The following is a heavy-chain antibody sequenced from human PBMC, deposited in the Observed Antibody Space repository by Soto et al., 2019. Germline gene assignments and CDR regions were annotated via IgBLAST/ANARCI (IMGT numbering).Heavy chain of an antibody. CDR2: ISNSGGFT. J-gene: IGHJ6*02. V-gene: IGHV3-23*01. CDR1: GFTFNSND. Sequence: GGSLRLSCAVSGFTFNSNDMTWVRQAPGKGLEWVSTISNSGGFTYYADSVKGRFTISRDNSKSTLYLQMNSLRAEDTALYYCAKGRSYYYYYGVDVWGQGTTVTVSS. CDR3: AKGRSYYYYYGVDV.